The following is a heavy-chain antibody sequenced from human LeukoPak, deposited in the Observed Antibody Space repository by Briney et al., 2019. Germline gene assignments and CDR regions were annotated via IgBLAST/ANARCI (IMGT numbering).Heavy chain of an antibody. J-gene: IGHJ4*02. D-gene: IGHD2-15*01. CDR2: IIGDGSST. V-gene: IGHV3-74*01. Sequence: GGSLRLSCAASGFIFNGHWMHWVRQAPGKGLMWVSRIIGDGSSTNYADSVKGRFTISRDNAKNTLYLQMNSLRAEDTAVYYCTRDVGFCSGGRCFPSGPADYWGQGTLVTVSS. CDR3: TRDVGFCSGGRCFPSGPADY. CDR1: GFIFNGHW.